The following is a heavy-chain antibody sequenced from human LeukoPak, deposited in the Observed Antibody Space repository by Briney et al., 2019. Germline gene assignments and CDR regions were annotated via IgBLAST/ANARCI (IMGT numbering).Heavy chain of an antibody. J-gene: IGHJ5*02. CDR1: GFTFDDYA. CDR3: AKDAQRSGYPA. Sequence: GGSLRLSCAASGFTFDDYAMHWVRQAPGKGLEWVSDISWNSGSVGYADSVKGRFTISRDNAKNSLYLQMNSLRAEDTALYYCAKDAQRSGYPAWGQGTLVTVSS. D-gene: IGHD3-22*01. CDR2: ISWNSGSV. V-gene: IGHV3-9*01.